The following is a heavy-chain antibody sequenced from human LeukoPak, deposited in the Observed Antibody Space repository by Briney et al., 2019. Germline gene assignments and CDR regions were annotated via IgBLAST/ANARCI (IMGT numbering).Heavy chain of an antibody. Sequence: GGSLRLSCAASGFTFRNYAMYWVRQAPGKGLEWVSAISGSGGSTYYADSVKGRFTISRDNSKNTLYLQMNSLRAEDTAVYYCAKQSRSSGWYPIDYWGQGTLVTVSS. V-gene: IGHV3-23*01. J-gene: IGHJ4*02. D-gene: IGHD6-19*01. CDR3: AKQSRSSGWYPIDY. CDR1: GFTFRNYA. CDR2: ISGSGGST.